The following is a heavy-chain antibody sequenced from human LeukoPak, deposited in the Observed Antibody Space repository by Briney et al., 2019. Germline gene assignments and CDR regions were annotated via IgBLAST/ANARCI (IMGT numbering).Heavy chain of an antibody. CDR2: IYYSGST. V-gene: IGHV4-59*08. D-gene: IGHD1-26*01. CDR1: GGSISSYY. Sequence: PSETLSLTCTVSGGSISSYYWSWIRQPPGKGLEWIGYIYYSGSTNYNPSLKSRVTISVDTSKIQFSLKLSSVTAADTAVYYCARLGAMVDYWGQGTLVTVSS. CDR3: ARLGAMVDY. J-gene: IGHJ4*02.